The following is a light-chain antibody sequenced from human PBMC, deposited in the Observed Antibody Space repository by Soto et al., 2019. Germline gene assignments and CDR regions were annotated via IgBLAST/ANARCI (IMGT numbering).Light chain of an antibody. CDR1: QSVSSN. CDR3: HQYNNWPLT. Sequence: ESVLTQSPGTLSLSPGERSTLSCRASQSVSSNYLAWYQQKPGQAPRLLIYGASTRATGIPDRFSGSGSGTEFTLAISNLQSEDFAVYYCHQYNNWPLTFGGGTKV. CDR2: GAS. V-gene: IGKV3D-15*01. J-gene: IGKJ4*01.